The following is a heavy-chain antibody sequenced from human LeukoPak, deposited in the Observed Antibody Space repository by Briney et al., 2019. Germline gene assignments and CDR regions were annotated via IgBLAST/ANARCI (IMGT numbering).Heavy chain of an antibody. CDR3: ARVPLLPGLYYYYYMDV. Sequence: SETLSLTCAVYGGSFSGYYWSWIRQPPGKGLEWIGEIYHSGSTYYNPSLKSRVTISVDRSKNQFSLKLSSVTAADTAVYYCARVPLLPGLYYYYYMDVWGKGTTVTVSS. CDR1: GGSFSGYY. J-gene: IGHJ6*03. V-gene: IGHV4-34*01. D-gene: IGHD2/OR15-2a*01. CDR2: IYHSGST.